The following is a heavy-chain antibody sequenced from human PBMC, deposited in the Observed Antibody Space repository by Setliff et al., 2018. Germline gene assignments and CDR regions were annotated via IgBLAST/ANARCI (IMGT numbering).Heavy chain of an antibody. J-gene: IGHJ6*02. CDR1: GGSISSGDYY. CDR2: IYYSGST. CDR3: ARQDGRGGFVSYYYYGMDV. V-gene: IGHV4-30-4*08. Sequence: PSETLSLTCTVSGGSISSGDYYWSWIRQPPGKGLEWIGYIYYSGSTYYNPSLKSRVTISVDTSKNQFSLKLSSVTAADTAVYYCARQDGRGGFVSYYYYGMDVWGQGTTVTVSS. D-gene: IGHD3-16*01.